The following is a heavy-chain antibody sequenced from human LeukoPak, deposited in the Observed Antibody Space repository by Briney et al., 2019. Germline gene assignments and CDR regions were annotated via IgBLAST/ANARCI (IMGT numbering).Heavy chain of an antibody. V-gene: IGHV3-30*03. D-gene: IGHD2-2*01. CDR2: ISYDGSNK. CDR1: GFTFSDYS. Sequence: GGSLRLSCAASGFTFSDYSMNWVRQAPGKGLEWVAVISYDGSNKYYADSVKGRFTISRDNSKNTLYLQMNSLRAEDTAVYYCARDGEGYCSSTSCPDAFDIWGQGTMVTVSS. CDR3: ARDGEGYCSSTSCPDAFDI. J-gene: IGHJ3*02.